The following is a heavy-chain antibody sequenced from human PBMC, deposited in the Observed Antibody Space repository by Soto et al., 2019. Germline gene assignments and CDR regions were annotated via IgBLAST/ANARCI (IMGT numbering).Heavy chain of an antibody. J-gene: IGHJ5*01. D-gene: IGHD7-27*01. CDR3: ARGRYCLTGRCFPNWFDS. CDR2: IYKSATT. Sequence: SETLSLTCSVSGDSISNLDYFWAWIRQPPGQALEYIGYIYKSATTYYNPSFESRVAISVDTPKSQFSLNVTSVTAADTAVYFCARGRYCLTGRCFPNWFDSWGQGALVTVSS. V-gene: IGHV4-30-4*01. CDR1: GDSISNLDYF.